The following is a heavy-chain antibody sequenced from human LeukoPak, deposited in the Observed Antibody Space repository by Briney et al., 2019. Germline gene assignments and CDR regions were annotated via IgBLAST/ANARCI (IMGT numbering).Heavy chain of an antibody. CDR3: ARGRVYDFWSGYGWFDP. D-gene: IGHD3-3*01. V-gene: IGHV3-21*01. J-gene: IGHJ5*02. CDR2: ISSSSSYI. Sequence: GGSLRLSCAASGFTFSSYSMNWVRQAPGKGLEWVSSISSSSSYIYYADSVKDRFTISRDNAKNSLYLQMNSLRAEDTAVYYCARGRVYDFWSGYGWFDPWGQGTLVTVSS. CDR1: GFTFSSYS.